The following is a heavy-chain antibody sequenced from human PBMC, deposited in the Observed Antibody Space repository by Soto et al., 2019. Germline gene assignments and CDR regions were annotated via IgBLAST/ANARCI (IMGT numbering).Heavy chain of an antibody. CDR2: INHRGTT. CDR1: GGSLSDYY. CDR3: ARYQWNPGAFDP. V-gene: IGHV4-34*01. D-gene: IGHD1-20*01. J-gene: IGHJ5*02. Sequence: QVQLQQWGAGLLKPSETLSLTCAVYGGSLSDYYWNWLRQPPGKGLEWIGEINHRGTTSYNPSLKSRVDISVDTAMTQFSLKLRSVTAAETAIYYCARYQWNPGAFDPWGPGTQVTVSS.